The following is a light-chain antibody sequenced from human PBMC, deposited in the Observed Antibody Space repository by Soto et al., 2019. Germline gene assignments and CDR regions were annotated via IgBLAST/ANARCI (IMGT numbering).Light chain of an antibody. CDR3: TSYVGNDIWV. CDR1: GSDVGAYKY. CDR2: EVT. Sequence: QSALTQPPSASGSLGQSVTISCTGTGSDVGAYKYVSWYQQYPGKAPKLMIYEVTKRPSGVPDRFSGSKSGNTASLTVSGLQAEDEADYYCTSYVGNDIWVFGGGTKVTVL. V-gene: IGLV2-8*01. J-gene: IGLJ3*02.